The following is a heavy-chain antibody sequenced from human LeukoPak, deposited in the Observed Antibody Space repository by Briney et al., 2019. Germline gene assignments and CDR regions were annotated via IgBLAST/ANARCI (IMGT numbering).Heavy chain of an antibody. J-gene: IGHJ4*02. Sequence: PGGSLRLSCAASGFTFSSYSMNWVRQAPGKGLEWVSSISSSSGYIYYADSVKGRFTISRDNAKNSLYLQMNSLRAEDTALYYCAKASVLLWFGESGLFDYWGQGTLVTVSS. D-gene: IGHD3-10*01. CDR3: AKASVLLWFGESGLFDY. CDR1: GFTFSSYS. V-gene: IGHV3-21*04. CDR2: ISSSSGYI.